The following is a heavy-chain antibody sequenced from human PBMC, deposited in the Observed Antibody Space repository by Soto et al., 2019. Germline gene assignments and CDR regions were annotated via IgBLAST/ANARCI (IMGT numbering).Heavy chain of an antibody. V-gene: IGHV1-2*04. CDR1: GYTFTGYY. J-gene: IGHJ4*02. CDR3: ARAYMVRGVISSFDY. D-gene: IGHD3-10*01. Sequence: ASVKVSCKASGYTFTGYYMHWVRQAPGQGLEWMGWINPNSGGTNYAQKFQGWVTMTRDTSISTAYMELSRLRSDDTAVYYCARAYMVRGVISSFDYWGQGTLVTVSS. CDR2: INPNSGGT.